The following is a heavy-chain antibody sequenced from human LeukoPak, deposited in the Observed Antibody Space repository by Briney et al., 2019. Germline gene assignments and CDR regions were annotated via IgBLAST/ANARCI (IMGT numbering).Heavy chain of an antibody. D-gene: IGHD1-26*01. V-gene: IGHV4-61*01. CDR2: IYYSGST. Sequence: SETLSLTCTVSGGSVSSGNYYWSWIRQPPGKGLEWIGYIYYSGSTNYNPSLMSRVTISVDTSKNQFSLKLSSVTAADTAVYYCARGADKYYFDYWGQGTLVTVSS. CDR3: ARGADKYYFDY. J-gene: IGHJ4*02. CDR1: GGSVSSGNYY.